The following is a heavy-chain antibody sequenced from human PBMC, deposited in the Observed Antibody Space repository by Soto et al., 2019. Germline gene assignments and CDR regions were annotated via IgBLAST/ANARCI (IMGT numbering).Heavy chain of an antibody. V-gene: IGHV3-30-3*01. CDR1: GFTFSSYA. CDR2: ISYDGSNK. Sequence: GGSLRLSCAASGFTFSSYAMHWVRQAPGKGLEWVAVISYDGSNKYYADSVRGRFTISRDNSKNTLYLQMNSLRAEDTAVYYCARVLHYGSGSYYNRKNYYYYYGMDVWGQGTTVTVSS. CDR3: ARVLHYGSGSYYNRKNYYYYYGMDV. J-gene: IGHJ6*02. D-gene: IGHD3-10*01.